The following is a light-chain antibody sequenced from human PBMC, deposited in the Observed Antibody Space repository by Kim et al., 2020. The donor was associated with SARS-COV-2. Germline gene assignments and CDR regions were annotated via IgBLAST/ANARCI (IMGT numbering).Light chain of an antibody. CDR1: QSVSSN. Sequence: EIVMTQSPATLSVSPGERATLSCRASQSVSSNLAWYQQKPGQAPRPLIYGASTRATGIPARFSGSGSGTEFTLTISSLQSEEFAVYYGQQYNNWPTYTFGQGTKLEI. CDR3: QQYNNWPTYT. J-gene: IGKJ2*01. V-gene: IGKV3-15*01. CDR2: GAS.